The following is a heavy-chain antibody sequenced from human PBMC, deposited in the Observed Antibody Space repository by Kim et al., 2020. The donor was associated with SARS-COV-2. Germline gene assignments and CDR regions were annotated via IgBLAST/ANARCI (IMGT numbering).Heavy chain of an antibody. Sequence: SETLSLTCTVSGGSISSYYWSWIRQPPGKGLEWIGYIYYSGSTNYNPSLKSRVTISVDTSKNQFSLKLSSVTAADTAVYYCARSLRKEYYFDYWGQGTLV. J-gene: IGHJ4*02. CDR2: IYYSGST. CDR3: ARSLRKEYYFDY. V-gene: IGHV4-59*01. CDR1: GGSISSYY.